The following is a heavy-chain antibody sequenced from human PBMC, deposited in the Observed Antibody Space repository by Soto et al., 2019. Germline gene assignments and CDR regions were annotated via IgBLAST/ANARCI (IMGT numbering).Heavy chain of an antibody. CDR1: GGSISSSNW. V-gene: IGHV4-4*02. CDR2: IYHSGST. Sequence: QVQLQESGPGLVKPSGTLSLTCAVSGGSISSSNWWSWVRQPPGKGLEWIGEIYHSGSTNYNPSLKRRVTISVDKSKNQFSLKLSSVTAADTAVYYCAREVSGYSYGTNWFDPWGQGTLVTVSS. D-gene: IGHD5-18*01. CDR3: AREVSGYSYGTNWFDP. J-gene: IGHJ5*02.